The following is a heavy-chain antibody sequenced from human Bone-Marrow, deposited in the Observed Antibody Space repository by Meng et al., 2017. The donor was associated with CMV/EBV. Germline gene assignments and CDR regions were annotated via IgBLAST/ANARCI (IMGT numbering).Heavy chain of an antibody. CDR2: FDPEDGET. V-gene: IGHV1-24*01. Sequence: ASVKVSGKVSGYTLTELSMHWVRQAPGKGLEWMGGFDPEDGETIYAQKLQGRVTMTTDTSTSTAYMELRSLRSDDTAVYYCAKAGSGPTDIYNYYGMDVWGQGTTVTVSS. CDR3: AKAGSGPTDIYNYYGMDV. D-gene: IGHD3-3*01. J-gene: IGHJ6*02. CDR1: GYTLTELS.